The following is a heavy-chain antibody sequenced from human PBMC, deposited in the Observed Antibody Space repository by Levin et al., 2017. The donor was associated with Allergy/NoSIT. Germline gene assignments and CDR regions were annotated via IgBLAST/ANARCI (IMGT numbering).Heavy chain of an antibody. CDR1: GFTFDDYA. Sequence: GGSLRLSCAASGFTFDDYAMHWVRQAPGKGLEWVSGISWNSGSIGYADSVKGRFTISRDNAKNSLYLQMNSLRAEDTALYYCAKALAWGGAAGPYYFDYWGQGTLVTVSS. CDR2: ISWNSGSI. D-gene: IGHD6-13*01. V-gene: IGHV3-9*01. J-gene: IGHJ4*02. CDR3: AKALAWGGAAGPYYFDY.